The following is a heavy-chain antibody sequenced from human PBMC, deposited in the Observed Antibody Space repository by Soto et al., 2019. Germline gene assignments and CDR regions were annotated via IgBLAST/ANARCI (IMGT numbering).Heavy chain of an antibody. CDR1: GGTFSSYA. CDR3: ARPLSPRSAAYYYYYGMDV. V-gene: IGHV1-69*13. Sequence: SVKVSCKASGGTFSSYAISWVRQAPGQGLEWMGEIIPIFGTANYAQKFQGRVTITADESTSTAYMELSSLRSEDTAVFYCARPLSPRSAAYYYYYGMDVWGQGTTVTVSS. J-gene: IGHJ6*02. CDR2: IIPIFGTA.